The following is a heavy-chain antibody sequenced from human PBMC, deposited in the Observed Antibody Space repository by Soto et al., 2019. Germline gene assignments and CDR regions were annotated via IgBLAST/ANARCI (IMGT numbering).Heavy chain of an antibody. V-gene: IGHV1-46*01. CDR2: IKPGGSYT. D-gene: IGHD3-16*01. Sequence: ASVKVSCKASGYTFTSYYIHWVRQAPGIGLEWMALIKPGGSYTTYAQKFQGRVTLTSDTSTSAVYMELSSLRSYDTAVYYCAKDISDYTGYFYXWGQGTLVTVSX. J-gene: IGHJ4*02. CDR1: GYTFTSYY. CDR3: AKDISDYTGYFYX.